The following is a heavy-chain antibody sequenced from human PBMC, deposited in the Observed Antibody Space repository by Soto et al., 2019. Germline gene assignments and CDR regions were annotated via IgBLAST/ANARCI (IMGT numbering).Heavy chain of an antibody. V-gene: IGHV1-69*06. CDR3: ARGYCSSTSCYPAYYFDY. Sequence: ASVKVSCKASGGTFSSYAISWVRKAPGHGLERMGGIIPIFGTANYPQKFQGRVTITADKSTRTAYMELSSVRPKDTAVYYCARGYCSSTSCYPAYYFDYWGQGTLVTVSS. CDR1: GGTFSSYA. D-gene: IGHD2-2*01. CDR2: IIPIFGTA. J-gene: IGHJ4*02.